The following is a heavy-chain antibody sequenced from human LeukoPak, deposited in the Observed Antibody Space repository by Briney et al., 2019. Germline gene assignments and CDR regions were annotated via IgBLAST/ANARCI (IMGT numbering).Heavy chain of an antibody. V-gene: IGHV1-2*02. J-gene: IGHJ4*02. CDR3: AREKLAAASFDY. CDR1: GYIFTGYY. Sequence: ASVKVSCKASGYIFTGYYMHWVRQAPGQGLEWMGWINPDSGGTNYAQKFQGRVTMTRDTSISTAYMELSRLRSDDTAVYYCAREKLAAASFDYWGQGTLVTVSP. D-gene: IGHD6-13*01. CDR2: INPDSGGT.